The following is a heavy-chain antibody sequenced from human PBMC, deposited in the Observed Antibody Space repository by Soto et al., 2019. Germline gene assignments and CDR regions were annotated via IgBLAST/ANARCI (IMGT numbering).Heavy chain of an antibody. CDR1: GGSISSSNW. CDR2: IYHSGST. Sequence: PSETLSLNCAVSGGSISSSNWWNWVRQPPGKGLEWIGEIYHSGSTNYNPSLKSRVTISVDKSKNQFSLKLSSVTAADTAVYYCARAPGASYDTALRSFDYWGQGTLVTVSS. D-gene: IGHD5-18*01. J-gene: IGHJ4*02. V-gene: IGHV4-4*02. CDR3: ARAPGASYDTALRSFDY.